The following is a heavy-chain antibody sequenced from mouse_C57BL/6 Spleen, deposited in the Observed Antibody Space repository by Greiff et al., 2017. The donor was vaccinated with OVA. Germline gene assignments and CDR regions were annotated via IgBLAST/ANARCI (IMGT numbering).Heavy chain of an antibody. Sequence: VHLVESGAELAKPGASVKLSCKASGYTFTSYWMHWVKQRPGQGLEWIGYINPSSGYTKYNQKFKDKATLTADKSSSTAYMQLSSLTYEDSAVYYCARRHSNYVWDVWGTGTTVTVSS. D-gene: IGHD2-5*01. CDR2: INPSSGYT. J-gene: IGHJ1*03. CDR3: ARRHSNYVWDV. CDR1: GYTFTSYW. V-gene: IGHV1-7*01.